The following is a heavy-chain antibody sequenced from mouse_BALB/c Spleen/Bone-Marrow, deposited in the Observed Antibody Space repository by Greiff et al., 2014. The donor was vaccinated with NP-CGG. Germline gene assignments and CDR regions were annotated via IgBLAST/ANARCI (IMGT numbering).Heavy chain of an antibody. D-gene: IGHD2-1*01. Sequence: QVTLKECGAELVRPGASVALSCKASGYTFTDYEMHWVKQTPVHGLEWIGAIDPETGGTAYNQKFKGKATLTADKSSSTAYMELRSLTPEDSAVYYCTRSLYGNYVMDFWGQGTSVTVSS. CDR1: GYTFTDYE. CDR2: IDPETGGT. CDR3: TRSLYGNYVMDF. V-gene: IGHV1-15*01. J-gene: IGHJ4*01.